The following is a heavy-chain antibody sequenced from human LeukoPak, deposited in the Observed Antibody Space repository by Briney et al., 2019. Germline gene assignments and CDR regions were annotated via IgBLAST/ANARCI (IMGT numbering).Heavy chain of an antibody. CDR2: INDSGST. CDR1: DESFSGYY. J-gene: IGHJ2*01. CDR3: ARGPHSSGWYSQYYWYFDL. Sequence: SSETLSLTCAVYDESFSGYYWSWIHQPPGKGLEWIGEINDSGSTNYNPSLKSRVTISVDTSKNQFSLKLNSVTAADTAVYYCARGPHSSGWYSQYYWYFDLWGRGTLVTVSS. D-gene: IGHD6-19*01. V-gene: IGHV4-34*01.